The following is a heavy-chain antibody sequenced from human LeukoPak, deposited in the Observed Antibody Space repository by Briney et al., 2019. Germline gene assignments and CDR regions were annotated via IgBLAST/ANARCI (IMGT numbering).Heavy chain of an antibody. D-gene: IGHD5-24*01. CDR3: ARNKEMATINPSYYFDY. CDR2: INDDETST. V-gene: IGHV3-74*01. Sequence: GSLRLSCAASGFSFSSSWMHWVRQVPGKGLEWVSRINDDETSTTYADSVKGRFAISRDNAKNSLYLQMNSLRAEDTAVYYCARNKEMATINPSYYFDYWGQGTLVTVSS. CDR1: GFSFSSSW. J-gene: IGHJ4*02.